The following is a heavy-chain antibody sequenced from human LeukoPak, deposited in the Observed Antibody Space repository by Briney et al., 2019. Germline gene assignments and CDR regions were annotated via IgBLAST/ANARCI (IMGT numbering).Heavy chain of an antibody. CDR1: GFTFSNAW. CDR2: IKSKTEGGTT. D-gene: IGHD4-23*01. V-gene: IGHV3-15*01. Sequence: GGSLRLSCAASGFTFSNAWMSWVRQAPGKGLEWVGRIKSKTEGGTTDYAAPVKGRFTISRDDSKNTLYLQMNSLKTEDTAVYYCTTDGNPAGYWGQGTLVTVSS. J-gene: IGHJ4*02. CDR3: TTDGNPAGY.